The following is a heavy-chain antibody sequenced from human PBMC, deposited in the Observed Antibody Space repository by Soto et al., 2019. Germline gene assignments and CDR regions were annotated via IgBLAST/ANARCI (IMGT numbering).Heavy chain of an antibody. CDR2: IKQDGSEK. CDR1: GFTFSSYW. V-gene: IGHV3-7*01. Sequence: GGSLRLSCAASGFTFSSYWMSWVRQAPGKGLEWVANIKQDGSEKYYVDSVKGRFTISRDNAKNSLYLQMNSRRAEDTAVYYCARDSILYCSGGSCYTYYYYYYMDVWGKGTTVTVSS. J-gene: IGHJ6*03. CDR3: ARDSILYCSGGSCYTYYYYYYMDV. D-gene: IGHD2-15*01.